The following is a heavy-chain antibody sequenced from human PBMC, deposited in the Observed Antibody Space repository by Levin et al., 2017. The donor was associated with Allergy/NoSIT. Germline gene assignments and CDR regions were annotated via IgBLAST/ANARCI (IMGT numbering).Heavy chain of an antibody. J-gene: IGHJ4*02. Sequence: LSLTCAASGFTFSSLWMSWVRQAPGKGLEWVANINQGGSEKYYVDSVKGRFTTSRDNAKNSLYLQMNSLRAEDTAVYYCARDGVDAGVYFDYWGQGTLVTVSS. CDR1: GFTFSSLW. CDR3: ARDGVDAGVYFDY. CDR2: INQGGSEK. D-gene: IGHD2-15*01. V-gene: IGHV3-7*01.